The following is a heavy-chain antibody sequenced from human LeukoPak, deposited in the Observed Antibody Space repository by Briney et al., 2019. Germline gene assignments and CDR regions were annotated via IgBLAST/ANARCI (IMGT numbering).Heavy chain of an antibody. D-gene: IGHD5-18*01. CDR2: IYTSGST. J-gene: IGHJ5*02. CDR3: ARHGGYSFIGGWFDP. CDR1: GGSISSYY. Sequence: PSETLSLTCTVSGGSISSYYWSWIRQPPGKGLEWIGYIYTSGSTNYNPSLKSRVTISVDTSKNQFSLKLSSVTAADTAGYYCARHGGYSFIGGWFDPWGQGTLVTVSS. V-gene: IGHV4-4*09.